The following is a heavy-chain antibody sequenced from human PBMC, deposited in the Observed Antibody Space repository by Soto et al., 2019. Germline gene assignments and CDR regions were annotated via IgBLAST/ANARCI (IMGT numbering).Heavy chain of an antibody. D-gene: IGHD3-3*01. CDR2: IYYSGST. CDR1: VGSISSYY. CDR3: ARDDFFV. J-gene: IGHJ4*02. Sequence: SEPLSLTCTVSVGSISSYYWSWIRQPPGKGLELIGYIYYSGSTNYNPSLKSRVTISVDTSKNQFSLKLSSVTAADTAVYYCARDDFFVWGQGTLVTVSS. V-gene: IGHV4-59*01.